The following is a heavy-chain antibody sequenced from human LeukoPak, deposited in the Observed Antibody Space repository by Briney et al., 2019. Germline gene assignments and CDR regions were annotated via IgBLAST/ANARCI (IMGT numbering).Heavy chain of an antibody. CDR3: TRDLNHDSRG. CDR1: GFSLSDYW. V-gene: IGHV3-7*01. CDR2: IKFDGSEI. D-gene: IGHD3-22*01. J-gene: IGHJ1*01. Sequence: GGSLRLSCAAAGFSLSDYWMTWVRQAPGKGLECVGNIKFDGSEIYYLDSVRGRFSIARDNAKNSLYLQMKSLSVKDTAVYYCTRDLNHDSRGWGQGTLVTVSS.